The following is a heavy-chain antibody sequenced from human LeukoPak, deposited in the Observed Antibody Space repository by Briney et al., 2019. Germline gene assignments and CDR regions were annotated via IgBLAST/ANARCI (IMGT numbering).Heavy chain of an antibody. CDR3: AREGVGATKRGAFDY. V-gene: IGHV1-69*13. D-gene: IGHD1-26*01. CDR1: GGTFSSYA. CDR2: IIPIFGTA. J-gene: IGHJ4*02. Sequence: SVKVSCKASGGTFSSYAINWGRQAPGQGLEWMGGIIPIFGTANYAQKFQGRVTITADESTSTAYMELSSLRFEDTAVYYCAREGVGATKRGAFDYWGQGTLVTVSS.